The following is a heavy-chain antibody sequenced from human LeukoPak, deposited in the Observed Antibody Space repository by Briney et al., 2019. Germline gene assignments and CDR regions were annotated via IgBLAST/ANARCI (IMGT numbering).Heavy chain of an antibody. Sequence: ASVKVSCKASGYTFTSYDINWVRQATGQGLEWMGWMNPNSGNTDYAQKFQGRVTITRNTSISTAYMELSSLRSEDTAVYYCARSSATYYYDSSGYVYYMDVWGKGTTVTVSS. CDR1: GYTFTSYD. CDR3: ARSSATYYYDSSGYVYYMDV. CDR2: MNPNSGNT. D-gene: IGHD3-22*01. V-gene: IGHV1-8*03. J-gene: IGHJ6*03.